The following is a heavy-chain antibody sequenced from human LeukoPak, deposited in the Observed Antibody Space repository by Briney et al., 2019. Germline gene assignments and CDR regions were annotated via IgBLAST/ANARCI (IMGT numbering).Heavy chain of an antibody. Sequence: GGSLRLSCAASGFTFSSYSMNWVRQAPGKGLEWVSSISSSSSYIYYADSVKGRFTISRDNAKNSLYLQMNSLRAEDTAAYYCASTAGPLYNWNYYWYESYYFDYWGQGTLVTVSS. CDR1: GFTFSSYS. J-gene: IGHJ4*02. CDR3: ASTAGPLYNWNYYWYESYYFDY. CDR2: ISSSSSYI. D-gene: IGHD1-7*01. V-gene: IGHV3-21*01.